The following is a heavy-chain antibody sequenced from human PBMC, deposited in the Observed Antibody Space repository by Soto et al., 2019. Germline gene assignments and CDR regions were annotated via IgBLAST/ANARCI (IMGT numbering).Heavy chain of an antibody. CDR2: IKQDGSEK. D-gene: IGHD2-15*01. Sequence: GGSLRLSCAASGFTFSSYWMSWVRQAPGKGLEWVANIKQDGSEKDYVDSVKSRFTISRDNAKNSLYLQMNSLRAEDTAVYYCARLDIVVVVAATRDAFDIWGQGTMVTVSS. V-gene: IGHV3-7*01. CDR1: GFTFSSYW. CDR3: ARLDIVVVVAATRDAFDI. J-gene: IGHJ3*02.